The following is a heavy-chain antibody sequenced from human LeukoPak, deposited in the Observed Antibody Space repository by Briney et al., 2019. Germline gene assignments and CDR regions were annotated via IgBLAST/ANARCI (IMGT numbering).Heavy chain of an antibody. CDR1: GVSINSLY. D-gene: IGHD3/OR15-3a*01. Sequence: PSETLSLTCTVYGVSINSLYWSWIRQSPGKGLEWIAYGHYSGTTNYNPSLKSRVTISVDTSKNQFSLKLTSVSAADTAVYYCARHGTGTGYPLDYWGLGTLVTVSS. J-gene: IGHJ4*02. CDR3: ARHGTGTGYPLDY. V-gene: IGHV4-59*08. CDR2: GHYSGTT.